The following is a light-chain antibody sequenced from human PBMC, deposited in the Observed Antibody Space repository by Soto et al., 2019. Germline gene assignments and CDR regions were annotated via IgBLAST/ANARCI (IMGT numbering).Light chain of an antibody. V-gene: IGKV1-13*02. CDR1: QDIRDA. Sequence: AIQLTQSPSSLSASVGDRVTITCRASQDIRDALAWYQQKPGKPPKLLIFDVSSLQSGVPSRFSGSGSGTDFTLTISSLQPEDFATYYCQQFNTYPITFGQGTRLE. CDR3: QQFNTYPIT. CDR2: DVS. J-gene: IGKJ5*01.